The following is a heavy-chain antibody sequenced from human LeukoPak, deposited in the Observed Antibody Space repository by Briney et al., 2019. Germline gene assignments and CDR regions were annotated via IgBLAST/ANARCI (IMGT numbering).Heavy chain of an antibody. CDR1: GFTVSSNY. CDR3: ARASYSSGWSFDY. J-gene: IGHJ4*02. CDR2: INHSGST. D-gene: IGHD6-19*01. Sequence: GSLRLSCAASGFTVSSNYMSLIRQPPGKGLEWIGEINHSGSTNYNPSLKSRVTISVDTSKNQFSLKLSSVTAADTAVYYCARASYSSGWSFDYWGQGTLVTVSS. V-gene: IGHV4-34*01.